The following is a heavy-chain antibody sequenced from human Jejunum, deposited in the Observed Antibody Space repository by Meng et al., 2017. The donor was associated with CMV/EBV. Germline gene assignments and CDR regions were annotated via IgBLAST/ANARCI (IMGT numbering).Heavy chain of an antibody. CDR3: TTLYGDSIS. J-gene: IGHJ4*02. CDR1: GCAIRNDPW. D-gene: IGHD4-17*01. V-gene: IGHV4-4*02. Sequence: VRLGASGPGRVKRSGTLSVTCEVSGCAIRNDPWWSWVRQAPGKGLEWIGEIYHSGRTNYNPSVKSRVSMSVDKSQNHFSLRLSSVTAADTAVYYCTTLYGDSISWGQGTLVTVSS. CDR2: IYHSGRT.